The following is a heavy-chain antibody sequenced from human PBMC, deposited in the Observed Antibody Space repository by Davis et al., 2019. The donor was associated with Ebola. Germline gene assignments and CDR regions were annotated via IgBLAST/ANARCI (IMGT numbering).Heavy chain of an antibody. CDR2: ISGSGGST. CDR3: AKRGIDGHFDY. J-gene: IGHJ4*02. Sequence: GESLKISCAASGFTFSSYAMSWVRQAPGKGLEWVSAISGSGGSTYYADSVKGRFTISRDNSKNTLYLQMNSLRAEDTAVYYCAKRGIDGHFDYWGQGTLVTVSS. D-gene: IGHD3-16*01. V-gene: IGHV3-23*01. CDR1: GFTFSSYA.